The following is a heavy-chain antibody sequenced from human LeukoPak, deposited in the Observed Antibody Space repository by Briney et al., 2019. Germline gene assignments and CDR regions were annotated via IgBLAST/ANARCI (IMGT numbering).Heavy chain of an antibody. J-gene: IGHJ4*02. CDR1: GFTFSSYS. V-gene: IGHV3-21*01. D-gene: IGHD6-19*01. CDR3: ARAGGLAVVDY. CDR2: ISSSSGYI. Sequence: KPGGSLRLSCAASGFTFSSYSMNWVRQAPGKGLEWVSSISSSSGYIYYADSVKGRFTISRDNAKNSLYLQMNSLRAEDTAVYYCARAGGLAVVDYWGQGTLVTVSS.